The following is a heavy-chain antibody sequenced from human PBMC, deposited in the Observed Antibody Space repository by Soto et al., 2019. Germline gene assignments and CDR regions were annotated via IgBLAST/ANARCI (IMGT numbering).Heavy chain of an antibody. CDR1: GGSISSSSYY. V-gene: IGHV4-39*01. CDR2: IYYSGST. D-gene: IGHD2-15*01. CDR3: ASPSSGGSSLDY. Sequence: QLQLQESGPGLVKPSETLSLTCTVSGGSISSSSYYWGWIRQPPGKGLEWIGSIYYSGSTYYNPSLKSRVTISVDTSKNQFSLKLSSVTAADTAVYYCASPSSGGSSLDYWGQGTLVTVSS. J-gene: IGHJ4*02.